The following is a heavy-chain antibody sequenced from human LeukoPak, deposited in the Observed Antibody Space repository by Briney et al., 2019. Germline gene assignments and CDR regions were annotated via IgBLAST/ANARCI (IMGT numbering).Heavy chain of an antibody. Sequence: PGGSLRLSCAASGFTFSSYDMNWARQAPGKGLEWVSCISKSRSSIYYADSVRGRFTISRDNAENSLYLQMNSMRAEDTAVYYCARDGVRGHTTLDYWGQGTLVTVSS. CDR3: ARDGVRGHTTLDY. CDR2: ISKSRSSI. D-gene: IGHD3-10*01. J-gene: IGHJ4*02. V-gene: IGHV3-21*01. CDR1: GFTFSSYD.